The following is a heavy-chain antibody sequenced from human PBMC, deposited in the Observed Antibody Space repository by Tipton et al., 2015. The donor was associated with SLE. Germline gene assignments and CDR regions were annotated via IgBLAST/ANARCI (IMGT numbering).Heavy chain of an antibody. J-gene: IGHJ4*02. CDR2: VSASGTTT. D-gene: IGHD2-21*02. CDR1: GFTFSTFV. Sequence: SLRLSCVFSGFTFSTFVISWVRQAPGKGLEWVSGVSASGTTTYYADSVKGRFTISRDNSKDTLFLQMNSLRAADTGVYYCASNSMTHDYWGQGTLVTVSS. V-gene: IGHV3-23*01. CDR3: ASNSMTHDY.